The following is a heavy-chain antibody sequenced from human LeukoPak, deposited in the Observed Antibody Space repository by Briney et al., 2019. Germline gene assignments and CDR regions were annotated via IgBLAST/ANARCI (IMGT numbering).Heavy chain of an antibody. CDR3: ARVGTWELDF. CDR2: INREGNEK. CDR1: GFAFSDYW. J-gene: IGHJ4*02. Sequence: VGSLRLSCATFGFAFSDYWMTWVRQVPGKGLEWVANINREGNEKYYVDSVKGRFTISRDNAKNSVDLQMDSLRVEDTAVYYCARVGTWELDFWGQGTLVTVSS. D-gene: IGHD1-26*01. V-gene: IGHV3-7*01.